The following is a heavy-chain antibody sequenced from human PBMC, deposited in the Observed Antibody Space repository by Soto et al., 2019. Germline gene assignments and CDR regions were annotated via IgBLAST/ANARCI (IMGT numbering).Heavy chain of an antibody. V-gene: IGHV3-30*18. CDR2: ISYDGSNK. J-gene: IGHJ3*02. Sequence: GGSLRLSCAASGFTFSSYGMHWVRQAPGKGLEWVAVISYDGSNKYYADSVKGRFTISRDNSKNTLYLQMNSLRAEDTAVYYCAKDGEWLRLSRELADAFDIWGQGTMVTVSS. CDR3: AKDGEWLRLSRELADAFDI. D-gene: IGHD5-12*01. CDR1: GFTFSSYG.